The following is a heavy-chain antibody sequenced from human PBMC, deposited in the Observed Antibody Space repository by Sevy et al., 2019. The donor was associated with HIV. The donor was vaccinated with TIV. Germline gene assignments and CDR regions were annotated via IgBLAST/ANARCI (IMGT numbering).Heavy chain of an antibody. J-gene: IGHJ3*01. CDR3: ARRGNYYGDAFDF. CDR2: VSGSGGKR. CDR1: GFTFRNYG. D-gene: IGHD3-10*01. V-gene: IGHV3-23*01. Sequence: GGSLRLSCAAFGFTFRNYGMTWVRQAPGKGLEWVSSVSGSGGKRYNADSVKGRFTISRDNSKNTLYLQMNSLRAEDTAVYYCARRGNYYGDAFDFWGQGTVVTVSS.